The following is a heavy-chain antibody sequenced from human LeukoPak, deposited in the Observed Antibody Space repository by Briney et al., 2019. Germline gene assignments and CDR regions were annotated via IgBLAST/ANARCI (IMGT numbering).Heavy chain of an antibody. V-gene: IGHV3-23*05. CDR2: IGSDNKP. J-gene: IGHJ6*02. D-gene: IGHD3-10*02. Sequence: GGSLRLSCAASGFTFSAYAMTWVRQAPGKGLELVSSIGSDNKPHYSESVKGRFAISRDNSKRMLFLQLNSLMAEDTALYYCAGDLHYYVAMDVWGQGTTVTVSS. CDR1: GFTFSAYA. CDR3: AGDLHYYVAMDV.